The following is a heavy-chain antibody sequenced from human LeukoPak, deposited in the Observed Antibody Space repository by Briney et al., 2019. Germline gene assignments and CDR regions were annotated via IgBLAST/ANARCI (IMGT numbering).Heavy chain of an antibody. CDR1: GGSISSGSYY. Sequence: SQTLSLTCTVSGGSISSGSYYWSWIRQPAGKGLEWIGRIYTSGSTNYNPSLKSRVTISVDTSKNQFSLKLSSVTAADTAVYYCATVSVEKNYYDSSGYPAEYFQHWGQGTLVTVSS. CDR3: ATVSVEKNYYDSSGYPAEYFQH. J-gene: IGHJ1*01. V-gene: IGHV4-61*02. CDR2: IYTSGST. D-gene: IGHD3-22*01.